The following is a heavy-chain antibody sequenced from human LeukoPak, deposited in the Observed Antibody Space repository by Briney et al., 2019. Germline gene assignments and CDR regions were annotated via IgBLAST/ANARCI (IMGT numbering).Heavy chain of an antibody. V-gene: IGHV3-64*01. Sequence: PGGSLRLSCAASGFTFSSYAMHWVRQAPGKGLEYASAISSNGGSTYYANSVKGRFTISRDNPKNTLYLQMGSLRAEDMAVYYCARFIAARGFDYWGQGTLVTVSS. CDR2: ISSNGGST. D-gene: IGHD6-6*01. J-gene: IGHJ4*02. CDR1: GFTFSSYA. CDR3: ARFIAARGFDY.